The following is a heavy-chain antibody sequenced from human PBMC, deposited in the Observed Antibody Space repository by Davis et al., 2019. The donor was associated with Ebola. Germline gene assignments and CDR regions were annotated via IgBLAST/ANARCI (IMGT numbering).Heavy chain of an antibody. Sequence: PFPASGFTFRHACLNCDRLAPAKGLEWVDRIKSKTDGGTTDYAAPVKGRFTISRDDSKNTLYLQMNRLKTEDTAVYYCTSQITVTDYWGQGTLVTVSS. CDR1: GFTFRHAC. J-gene: IGHJ4*02. CDR2: IKSKTDGGTT. CDR3: TSQITVTDY. V-gene: IGHV3-15*07. D-gene: IGHD4-17*01.